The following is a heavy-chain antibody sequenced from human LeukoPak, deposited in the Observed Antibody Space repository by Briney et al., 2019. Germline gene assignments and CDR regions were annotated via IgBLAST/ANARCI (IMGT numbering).Heavy chain of an antibody. CDR3: ARQGVGATDC. D-gene: IGHD1-26*01. J-gene: IGHJ4*02. CDR2: ITYSGST. V-gene: IGHV4-39*01. Sequence: SETLSLTCTVSGGSISSSPYYWAWIRQSPGKGLEWIGSITYSGSTYYNPSLESRVTISVDTSKNQFSLRLISVTAVDTAVYYCARQGVGATDCWGQGTLVTVSS. CDR1: GGSISSSPYY.